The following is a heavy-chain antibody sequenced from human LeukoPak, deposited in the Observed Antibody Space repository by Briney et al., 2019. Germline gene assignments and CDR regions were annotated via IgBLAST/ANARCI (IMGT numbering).Heavy chain of an antibody. D-gene: IGHD2-2*01. CDR1: GYTFTGYY. CDR2: ISAYNGNT. CDR3: ARAAVEYQLPFISYYYYGMDV. V-gene: IGHV1-18*04. Sequence: ASVKVSCKASGYTFTGYYMHWVRQAPGQGLEWMGWISAYNGNTNYAQKLQGRVTMTTDTSTSTAYMELRSLRSDDTAVYYCARAAVEYQLPFISYYYYGMDVWGQGTTVTVSS. J-gene: IGHJ6*02.